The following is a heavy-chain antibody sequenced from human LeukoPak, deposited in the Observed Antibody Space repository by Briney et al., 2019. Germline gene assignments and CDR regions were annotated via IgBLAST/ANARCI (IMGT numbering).Heavy chain of an antibody. CDR2: ISGSGGST. V-gene: IGHV3-23*01. J-gene: IGHJ4*02. CDR1: GFTFSSYA. Sequence: GGSLRLSCAASGFTFSSYAMSRVRQAPGKGLEWVSVISGSGGSTYYAASVKGRFTISRDNSKNTLYLQMHSLRAEDTGVYYCAKGGVVVVSASVYWGQGTLVTVSS. D-gene: IGHD2-15*01. CDR3: AKGGVVVVSASVY.